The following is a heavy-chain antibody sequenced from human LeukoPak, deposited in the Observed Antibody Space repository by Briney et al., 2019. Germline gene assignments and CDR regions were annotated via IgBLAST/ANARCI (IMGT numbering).Heavy chain of an antibody. Sequence: GGSLRLSCAASGFTFSSYSMNWVRHAPGKGLEWVSSISSSSSYIYYADSVKGRFTISRDNAKNSLYLQMNSLRAEDTAVYYCARVPLIYCSGGSCYSFWGQGTLVTVSS. CDR2: ISSSSSYI. V-gene: IGHV3-21*01. CDR3: ARVPLIYCSGGSCYSF. J-gene: IGHJ4*02. D-gene: IGHD2-15*01. CDR1: GFTFSSYS.